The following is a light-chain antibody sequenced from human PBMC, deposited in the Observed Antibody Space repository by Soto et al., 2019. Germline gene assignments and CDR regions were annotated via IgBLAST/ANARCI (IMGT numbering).Light chain of an antibody. V-gene: IGLV4-69*01. CDR2: LNSDGSH. Sequence: QPVLTQSPSASASLGASVKLTCTLSSGHSSYAIAWHQQQPEKGPRYLMKLNSDGSHSKGDGIPDRFSGSSSGAERYLAISSLQSEDEADYYCQTWGTGHWVFGGRTKLTVL. J-gene: IGLJ3*02. CDR3: QTWGTGHWV. CDR1: SGHSSYA.